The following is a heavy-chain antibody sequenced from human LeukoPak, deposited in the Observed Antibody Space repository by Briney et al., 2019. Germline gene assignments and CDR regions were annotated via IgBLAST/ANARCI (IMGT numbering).Heavy chain of an antibody. CDR1: GYTFTGYY. D-gene: IGHD1-26*01. Sequence: GASVKVSCKASGYTFTGYYILWVRQAPGQGLEWMGWVKPNSGGTYYAQKFQGRVTVTRDTSISTAYIELSRLRSDDTAVYYCARGRRILVGDTNAGDYFDYWGQGTLVTVSS. CDR2: VKPNSGGT. V-gene: IGHV1-2*02. J-gene: IGHJ4*02. CDR3: ARGRRILVGDTNAGDYFDY.